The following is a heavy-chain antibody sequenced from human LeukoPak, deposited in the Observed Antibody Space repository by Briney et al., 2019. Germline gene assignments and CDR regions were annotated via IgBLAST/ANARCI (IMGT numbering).Heavy chain of an antibody. V-gene: IGHV4-59*12. CDR1: GGSISSYC. Sequence: SETLSLTCTVSGGSISSYCWTWIRQPPGKGLEWIGYICYSGSINYNPSLKSRVTMSVDTSKNQFSLKLSSVTAADTALYYCARESRITIFGVEYYYFDYWGQGILVTVSS. CDR3: ARESRITIFGVEYYYFDY. J-gene: IGHJ4*02. CDR2: ICYSGSI. D-gene: IGHD3-3*01.